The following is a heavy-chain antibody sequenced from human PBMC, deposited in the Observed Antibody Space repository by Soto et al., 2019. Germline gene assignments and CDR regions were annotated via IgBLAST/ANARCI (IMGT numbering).Heavy chain of an antibody. Sequence: PSETLSLTCTVSGGSISSYYWSWIRQPPGKGLEWVGYIYHSGSTNYNPSLKSRITISVDTSKNQFSLKLSSVTAADTAVYYCARRLGYCSGGICTYYFDYWGQGTLVTSPQ. CDR3: ARRLGYCSGGICTYYFDY. J-gene: IGHJ4*02. CDR2: IYHSGST. D-gene: IGHD2-15*01. CDR1: GGSISSYY. V-gene: IGHV4-59*01.